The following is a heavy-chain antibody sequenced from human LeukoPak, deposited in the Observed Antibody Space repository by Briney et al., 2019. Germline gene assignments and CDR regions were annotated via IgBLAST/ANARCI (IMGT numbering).Heavy chain of an antibody. CDR1: GFTFTSYW. CDR2: ISIDGTNR. D-gene: IGHD4-23*01. V-gene: IGHV3-74*03. J-gene: IGHJ4*02. Sequence: GGSLRLSCAASGFTFTSYWMHWVRQVPGKGLEWVSRISIDGTNRDYAYADSVVGRFTISRDNAKNTAYLQMNSLRAEDTGVYYCARGTVVKGPEVWGKGTLVIVSS. CDR3: ARGTVVKGPEV.